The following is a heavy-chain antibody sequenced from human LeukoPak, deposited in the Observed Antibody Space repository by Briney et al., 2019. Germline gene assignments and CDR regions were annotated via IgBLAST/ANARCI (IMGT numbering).Heavy chain of an antibody. CDR1: GFTFSSYA. CDR3: AKDHGYCSSTSCYPSENY. V-gene: IGHV3-23*01. CDR2: ISGSGGST. J-gene: IGHJ4*02. Sequence: GGSLRLSCAASGFTFSSYAMSWVRQAPGKGLEWVSAISGSGGSTYYADSVKGRFTISRDNSKNTLYLQMNSLRAEDTAVYYCAKDHGYCSSTSCYPSENYWGQGTLVTASS. D-gene: IGHD2-2*01.